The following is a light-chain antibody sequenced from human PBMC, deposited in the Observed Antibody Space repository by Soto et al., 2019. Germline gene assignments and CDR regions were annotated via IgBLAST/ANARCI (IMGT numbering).Light chain of an antibody. CDR3: QQYNNWPRT. Sequence: EIVMTQSPSTLSVYPGETATVSCRASQSVSCNLSWYQQQPGQAPRLLIYGASTRATGIPARFSGSGSGTEFTLTIGSLQSEDFAFYYCQQYNNWPRTFGQGTKLEIK. CDR1: QSVSCN. CDR2: GAS. V-gene: IGKV3-15*01. J-gene: IGKJ2*01.